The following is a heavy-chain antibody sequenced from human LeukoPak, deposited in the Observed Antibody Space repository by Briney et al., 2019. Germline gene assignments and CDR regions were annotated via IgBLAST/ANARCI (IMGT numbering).Heavy chain of an antibody. CDR1: DSPFSAT. D-gene: IGHD1-26*01. CDR3: AIDVGGRQAGSVDY. V-gene: IGHV3-48*03. J-gene: IGHJ4*02. CDR2: MSSTGDII. Sequence: GGSQTPAQPPDSPFSATHEVESVRQAPGKGLEWVSYMSSTGDIIYYADSVKGRFTISRASPENSLYLQSDSMRAEDTAGNQPAIDVGGRQAGSVDYWGQGTLVAVSS.